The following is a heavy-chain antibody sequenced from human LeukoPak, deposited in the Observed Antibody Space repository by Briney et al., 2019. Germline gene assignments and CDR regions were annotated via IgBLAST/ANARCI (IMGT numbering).Heavy chain of an antibody. J-gene: IGHJ4*02. CDR3: AIRRRDGYNHWVRNGDY. D-gene: IGHD5-24*01. CDR1: GGAISIYY. V-gene: IGHV4-34*01. CDR2: INHSGST. Sequence: SETLSLTCSVSGGAISIYYWSWIRQPPGKGLEWIGEINHSGSTNYNPSLKSRVTISVDTSKNQFSLKLSSVTAADTAVYYCAIRRRDGYNHWVRNGDYWGQGTLVTVSS.